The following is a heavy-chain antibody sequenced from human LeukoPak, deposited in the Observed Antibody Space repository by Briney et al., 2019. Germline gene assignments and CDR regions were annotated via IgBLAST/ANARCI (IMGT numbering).Heavy chain of an antibody. CDR1: GGSISSGSYY. CDR2: IYTSGST. D-gene: IGHD6-19*01. Sequence: PSQTLSLTCTVSGGSISSGSYYRSWIRQPAGKGLEWIGRIYTSGSTYYNPSLKSRVTISVDTSKNQFSLKLSSVTAADTAVYYCARGVAVASHNWFDPWGQGTLVTVSS. J-gene: IGHJ5*02. V-gene: IGHV4-61*02. CDR3: ARGVAVASHNWFDP.